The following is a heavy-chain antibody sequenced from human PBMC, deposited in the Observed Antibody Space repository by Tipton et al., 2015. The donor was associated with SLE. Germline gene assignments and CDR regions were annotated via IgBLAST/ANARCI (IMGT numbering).Heavy chain of an antibody. CDR2: IWYNGVI. Sequence: TLSLTCTVSGGSISGRDYHWTWIRQHPGKGLEWIGQIWYNGVIYYNPSLRSRLDISVDTSKNQFSLKVTSMTVADTAIYFCARDLTTYSFYIWGQGTMVTVSS. V-gene: IGHV4-31*03. J-gene: IGHJ3*02. CDR1: GGSISGRDYH. CDR3: ARDLTTYSFYI. D-gene: IGHD1-14*01.